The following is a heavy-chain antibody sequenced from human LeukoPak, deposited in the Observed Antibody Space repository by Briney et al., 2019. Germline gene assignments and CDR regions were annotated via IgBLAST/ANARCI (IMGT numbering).Heavy chain of an antibody. CDR3: ARGRGHSSSWPL. CDR2: IYYSGST. D-gene: IGHD6-13*01. CDR1: GGSISSHY. Sequence: PSETLSLTCTVSGGSISSHYWSWIRQPPGKGLEWIGYIYYSGSTNYNPSLKSRVTISVDTSKNQFSLKLSSVTAADTAVYYCARGRGHSSSWPLWGQGTMVTVSS. J-gene: IGHJ3*01. V-gene: IGHV4-59*11.